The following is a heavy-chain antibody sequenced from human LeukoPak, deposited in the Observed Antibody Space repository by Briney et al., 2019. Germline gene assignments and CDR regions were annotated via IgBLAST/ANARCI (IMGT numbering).Heavy chain of an antibody. CDR1: GGSFSGYY. D-gene: IGHD2-2*01. CDR2: IYTSGST. CDR3: ARGPDIVVVPAAYYYMDV. V-gene: IGHV4-59*10. J-gene: IGHJ6*03. Sequence: SETLSLTCAVYGGSFSGYYWSWIRQPAGKGLEWIGRIYTSGSTNYNPSLKSRVTISVDTSKNQFSLKLSSVTAADTAVYYCARGPDIVVVPAAYYYMDVWGKGTTVTVSS.